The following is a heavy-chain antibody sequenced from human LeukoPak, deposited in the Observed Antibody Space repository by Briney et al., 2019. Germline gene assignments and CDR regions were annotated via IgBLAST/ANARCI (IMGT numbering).Heavy chain of an antibody. J-gene: IGHJ5*02. CDR2: IYYNGST. CDR3: ARDSNGWFDP. Sequence: SQTLSLTCTVSGGSISSGGYYWSWIRQHPGKGLEWIGYIYYNGSTYYNPSLKSRVTISVDTSKNQFSLKLSSVTAADTAVYYCARDSNGWFDPWGQGTLVTVSS. D-gene: IGHD4-11*01. V-gene: IGHV4-31*03. CDR1: GGSISSGGYY.